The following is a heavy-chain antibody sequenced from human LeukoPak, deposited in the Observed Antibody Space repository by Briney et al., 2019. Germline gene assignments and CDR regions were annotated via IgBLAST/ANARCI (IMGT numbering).Heavy chain of an antibody. D-gene: IGHD3-22*01. CDR2: ISAFHGNT. V-gene: IGHV1-18*01. CDR3: ARVPAIYYYDSSGYYEDY. Sequence: ASVKVPCKASGYTFTSYGISWVRQAPGQGLEWMGWISAFHGNTDYAQKFQGRVTMTTDTSTSTAYMELRSLRSDDTAVYYCARVPAIYYYDSSGYYEDYWGQGTLVTVSS. J-gene: IGHJ4*02. CDR1: GYTFTSYG.